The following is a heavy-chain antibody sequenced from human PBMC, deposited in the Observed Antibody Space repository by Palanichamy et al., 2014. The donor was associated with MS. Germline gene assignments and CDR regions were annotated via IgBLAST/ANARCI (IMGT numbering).Heavy chain of an antibody. Sequence: STYYNPSLKSRVTISVDTSKNQFSLKLSSVTAADTAVYYCARLWGSTGGYGDYWGQGTLVTVSS. D-gene: IGHD2-2*01. CDR2: ST. CDR3: ARLWGSTGGYGDY. V-gene: IGHV4-39*01. J-gene: IGHJ4*02.